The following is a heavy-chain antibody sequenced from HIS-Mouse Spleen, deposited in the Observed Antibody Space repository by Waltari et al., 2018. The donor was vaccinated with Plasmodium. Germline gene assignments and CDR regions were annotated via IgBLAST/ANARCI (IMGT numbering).Heavy chain of an antibody. CDR3: ARSLGIASSYWYFDL. CDR2: IYHSGST. V-gene: IGHV4-38-2*02. CDR1: GYSIRSGYY. Sequence: QVQLQESGPGLVTPSETLSLTCTVSGYSIRSGYYGGWIRQPPGKGLEWIGSIYHSGSTYYNPSLKSRVTISVDTSKNQFSLKLSSVTAADTAVYYCARSLGIASSYWYFDLWGRGTLVTVSS. D-gene: IGHD2-15*01. J-gene: IGHJ2*01.